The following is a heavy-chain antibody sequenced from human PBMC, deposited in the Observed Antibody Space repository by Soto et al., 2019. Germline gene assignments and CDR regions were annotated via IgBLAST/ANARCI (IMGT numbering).Heavy chain of an antibody. D-gene: IGHD3-10*02. Sequence: GGSLTLSCAASGFTFSSYAISWARQAPGKGLEWVSAISGSGGSTYYADSVKGRFTISRDNSKNTLYLQMNSLRAEDTAVYYCARATWFLFGEMSDYYHGMDVWGQGTTVTVSS. J-gene: IGHJ6*02. CDR1: GFTFSSYA. CDR2: ISGSGGST. CDR3: ARATWFLFGEMSDYYHGMDV. V-gene: IGHV3-23*01.